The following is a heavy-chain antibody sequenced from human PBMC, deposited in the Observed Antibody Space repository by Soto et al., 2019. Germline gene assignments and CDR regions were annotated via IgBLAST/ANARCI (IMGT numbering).Heavy chain of an antibody. V-gene: IGHV4-30-4*01. CDR2: IYYSGST. CDR1: GGSISSGDYY. D-gene: IGHD4-17*01. CDR3: ASISTSDYALDY. J-gene: IGHJ4*02. Sequence: QVQLQESGPGLVKPSQTLSLTCTVSGGSISSGDYYWSWIRQPPGKGLEWIGYIYYSGSTYYNPSLKSRVTISVDTSKNQFSLKLSSVTAADKDVYYCASISTSDYALDYWGQGTLVTVSS.